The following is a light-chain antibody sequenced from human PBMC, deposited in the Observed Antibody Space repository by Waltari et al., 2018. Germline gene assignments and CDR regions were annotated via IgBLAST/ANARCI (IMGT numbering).Light chain of an antibody. CDR3: MQALQTPRA. V-gene: IGKV2-28*01. CDR1: QSLLHNNGYNY. CDR2: LSS. J-gene: IGKJ3*01. Sequence: DIVMTQSPLSLPVTPGEPASISCRSNQSLLHNNGYNYLDWYLQKPGLSPQLLIYLSSSRASVVPDRFSGSGSGTDFTLKISRVEAEDVGLYYCMQALQTPRAFGPGTKVDIK.